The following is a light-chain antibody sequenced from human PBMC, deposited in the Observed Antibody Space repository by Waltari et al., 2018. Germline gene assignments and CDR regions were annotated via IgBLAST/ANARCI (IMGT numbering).Light chain of an antibody. Sequence: QSALPQPASVSGSPGQSITIPCTGTNNDIGAYNYVSWYQPHPGKAPKLILSEVSNRPSGVSGRFSGSKSGNTASLTISGLQAEDEADYYGCSYRVGFAYVVFGGGSKLTVL. CDR3: CSYRVGFAYVV. CDR2: EVS. CDR1: NNDIGAYNY. J-gene: IGLJ3*02. V-gene: IGLV2-14*01.